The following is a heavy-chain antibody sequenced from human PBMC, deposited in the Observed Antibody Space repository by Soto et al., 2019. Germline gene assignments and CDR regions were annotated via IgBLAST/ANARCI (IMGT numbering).Heavy chain of an antibody. CDR3: ARDEQWLVERRSFDY. D-gene: IGHD6-19*01. CDR2: INPSGGST. V-gene: IGHV1-46*03. Sequence: QVQLVQSGAEVKKPGASVKVSCKASGYTFTSYYMHWVRQAPGQGLEWMGIINPSGGSTSYAQKFQGRVTMTRDTSTSTVYLELSSLRSADTAVYYCARDEQWLVERRSFDYWGQGTLVTVSS. J-gene: IGHJ4*02. CDR1: GYTFTSYY.